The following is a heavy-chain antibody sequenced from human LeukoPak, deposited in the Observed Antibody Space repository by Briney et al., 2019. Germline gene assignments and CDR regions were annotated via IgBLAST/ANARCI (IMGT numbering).Heavy chain of an antibody. CDR1: GFTFSSYS. Sequence: GGSLRLSCAASGFTFSSYSMNWVRQAPGKGLEWVSSISSSSSYIYYADSVKGRFTISRDNAKNSLYLQMNSLRAEDTAVYYCARHYEIKNRYYFDYWGQGTLVTVSS. J-gene: IGHJ4*02. V-gene: IGHV3-21*01. CDR3: ARHYEIKNRYYFDY. D-gene: IGHD3-9*01. CDR2: ISSSSSYI.